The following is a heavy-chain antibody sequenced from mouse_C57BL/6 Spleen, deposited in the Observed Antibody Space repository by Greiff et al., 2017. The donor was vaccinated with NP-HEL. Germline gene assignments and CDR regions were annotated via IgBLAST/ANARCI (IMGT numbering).Heavy chain of an antibody. V-gene: IGHV1-42*01. D-gene: IGHD1-1*01. J-gene: IGHJ3*01. CDR1: GYSFTGYY. CDR2: INTSTGGT. Sequence: EVQLQESGPELVKPGASVKISCKASGYSFTGYYMNWVKQSPEKSLEWIGEINTSTGGTTYNQKFKAKDTLTVDKSSSTAYMQLKSLTSEDSAVYYCARNYGSRGAWFAYWGQGTLVTVSA. CDR3: ARNYGSRGAWFAY.